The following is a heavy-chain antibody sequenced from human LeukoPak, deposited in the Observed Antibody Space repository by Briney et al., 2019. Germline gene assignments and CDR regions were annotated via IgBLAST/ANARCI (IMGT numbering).Heavy chain of an antibody. Sequence: SETLSLTCTVSGGSIGSGDYYWGWIRQPPGKGLEWIGYIHYSGSTKYNPSLKSRVTISVDTSKNQFSLKLSSVTAADTAVYYCARWYSSGWAFDYWGQGTLVPVSS. D-gene: IGHD6-19*01. CDR2: IHYSGST. CDR3: ARWYSSGWAFDY. J-gene: IGHJ4*02. CDR1: GGSIGSGDYY. V-gene: IGHV4-61*05.